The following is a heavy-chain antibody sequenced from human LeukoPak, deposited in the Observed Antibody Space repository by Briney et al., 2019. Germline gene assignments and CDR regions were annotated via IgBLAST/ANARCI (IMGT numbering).Heavy chain of an antibody. V-gene: IGHV1-69*13. CDR2: IIPIFGTA. J-gene: IGHJ6*03. D-gene: IGHD6-6*01. CDR1: GYTFTSYY. Sequence: GASVKVSCKASGYTFTSYYMHWVRQAPGQGLEWMGGIIPIFGTANYAQKFQGRVTITADESTSTAYMELSSLRSEDTAVYYCARGAWYSSSWGGYYYYYMDVWGKGTTVTVSS. CDR3: ARGAWYSSSWGGYYYYYMDV.